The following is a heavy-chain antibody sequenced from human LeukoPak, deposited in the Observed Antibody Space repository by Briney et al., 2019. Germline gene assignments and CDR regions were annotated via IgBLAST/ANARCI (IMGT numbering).Heavy chain of an antibody. CDR2: IYHSGST. V-gene: IGHV4-39*07. D-gene: IGHD3-10*01. CDR1: GGSISSSSYY. Sequence: SETLSLTCTVSGGSISSSSYYWGWIRQPPGTGLEWIGSIYHSGSTYYNPSLKSRVTISVDTSKNHFSLKLSSVTAADTAVYYCARGGPWFGVYFDYWGRGTLVTVSS. CDR3: ARGGPWFGVYFDY. J-gene: IGHJ4*02.